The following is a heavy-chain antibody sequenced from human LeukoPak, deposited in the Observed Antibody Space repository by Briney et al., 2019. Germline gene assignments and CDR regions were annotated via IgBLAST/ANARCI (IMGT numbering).Heavy chain of an antibody. J-gene: IGHJ1*01. V-gene: IGHV3-23*01. CDR1: GFTFSDYA. CDR2: INSDATDT. CDR3: AKAAGKENGYDFFFQH. D-gene: IGHD3/OR15-3a*01. Sequence: PGGSLRLSCAASGFTFSDYAMSWVRQAPGKGPEWVSSINSDATDTSYADSVRGRFTIARDNSKSTLFLQMNSLRAEDTAVYFCAKAAGKENGYDFFFQHWGQGTLVTVSS.